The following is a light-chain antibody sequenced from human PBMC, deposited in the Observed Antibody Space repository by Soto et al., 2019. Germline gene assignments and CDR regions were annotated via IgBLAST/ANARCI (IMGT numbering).Light chain of an antibody. J-gene: IGLJ2*01. Sequence: QLVLTQPASVSGSPGQSITISCTGTTGDLGNHNYVSWYQQHPGAAPRLLIYEVNNRPSGVSPRFSGSKSGNTASLTISGLQPEDEADYYCSSYTDSSSLLFGGGTKLTVL. V-gene: IGLV2-14*03. CDR3: SSYTDSSSLL. CDR2: EVN. CDR1: TGDLGNHNY.